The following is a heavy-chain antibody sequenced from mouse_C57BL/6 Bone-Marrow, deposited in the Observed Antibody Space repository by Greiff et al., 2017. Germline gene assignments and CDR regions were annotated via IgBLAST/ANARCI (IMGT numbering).Heavy chain of an antibody. CDR2: IYPGGGYT. Sequence: QVQLQQSGAELVRPGTSVKMSCKASGYTFTNYWIGWAKQRPGHGLEWIGDIYPGGGYTNYNEKFKGKATLTADKSSSTAYMQLSSLTSEDSAIYYCARGGWGYFDVWGTGTTVTVSS. J-gene: IGHJ1*03. D-gene: IGHD3-3*01. V-gene: IGHV1-63*01. CDR1: GYTFTNYW. CDR3: ARGGWGYFDV.